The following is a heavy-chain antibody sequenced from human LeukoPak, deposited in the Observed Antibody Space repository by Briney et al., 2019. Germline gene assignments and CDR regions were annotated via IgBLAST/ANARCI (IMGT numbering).Heavy chain of an antibody. CDR2: IIPIFGTA. Sequence: GASVKVSFKASGGTFSSYAISWVRQAPGQGLEWMGGIIPIFGTANYAQKFQGRVTITADESTSTAYMELSSLRSEDTAVYYCARDRKGGYYRWFDPWGQGTLVTVSS. J-gene: IGHJ5*01. V-gene: IGHV1-69*01. CDR1: GGTFSSYA. D-gene: IGHD3-22*01. CDR3: ARDRKGGYYRWFDP.